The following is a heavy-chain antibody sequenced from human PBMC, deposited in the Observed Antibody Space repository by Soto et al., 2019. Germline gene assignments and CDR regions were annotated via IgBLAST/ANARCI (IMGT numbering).Heavy chain of an antibody. CDR1: GFTFSSYG. D-gene: IGHD6-13*01. CDR2: ISSSSSYI. V-gene: IGHV3-21*01. Sequence: TGGSLRLSCAASGFTFSSYGMNWVRQAPGKGLEWVSSISSSSSYIYYADSVKGRFTISRDNAKNSLYLQMNSLRAEDTAVYYCARIVAAAGSGFDYWGQGTLVTVSS. J-gene: IGHJ4*02. CDR3: ARIVAAAGSGFDY.